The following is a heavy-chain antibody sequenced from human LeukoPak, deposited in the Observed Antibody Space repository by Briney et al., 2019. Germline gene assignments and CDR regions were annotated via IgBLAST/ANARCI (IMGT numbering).Heavy chain of an antibody. Sequence: GGSLRLSCAASGFTFSGYWMHWVRQAPGKGLVWVSGINSDGSSTSYADSVKGRSTISRDDAKNTLYLQMNSLRAEDTAVFYCARDRSYIDYWGQGTLVTVSS. CDR1: GFTFSGYW. J-gene: IGHJ4*02. V-gene: IGHV3-74*01. CDR2: INSDGSST. CDR3: ARDRSYIDY.